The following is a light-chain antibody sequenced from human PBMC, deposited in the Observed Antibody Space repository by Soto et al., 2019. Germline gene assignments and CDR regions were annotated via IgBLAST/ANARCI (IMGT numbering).Light chain of an antibody. CDR3: QQYDNSPLT. V-gene: IGKV3-20*01. CDR1: QSLSRRY. Sequence: ESVLTQSPVTLSFSPGERASLSCRSSQSLSRRYVAWYQQKPGQAPRLLIYAASTRATGIPDRFSGSGYGTEFTLTISRLEPEDFAMYFCQQYDNSPLTFGQGTKIEIK. CDR2: AAS. J-gene: IGKJ1*01.